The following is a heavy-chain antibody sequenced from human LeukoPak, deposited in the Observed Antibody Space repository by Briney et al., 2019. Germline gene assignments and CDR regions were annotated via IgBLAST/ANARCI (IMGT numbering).Heavy chain of an antibody. J-gene: IGHJ6*02. D-gene: IGHD2-15*01. V-gene: IGHV3-21*05. CDR2: IRSSGDDI. CDR3: ARAKLCSGGSCYSRESYYYYGMDV. Sequence: GGSLRLSCAASGFIFSDYTMTWVRQAPGKGLEWVSHIRSSGDDIRYADSVKGRFTISRDDAKNSLFLQMNSLRAEDTAVYYCARAKLCSGGSCYSRESYYYYGMDVWGQGTTVTVSS. CDR1: GFIFSDYT.